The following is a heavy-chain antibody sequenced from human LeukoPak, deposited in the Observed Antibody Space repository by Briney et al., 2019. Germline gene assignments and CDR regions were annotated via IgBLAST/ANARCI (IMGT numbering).Heavy chain of an antibody. CDR1: GFTFSNYG. J-gene: IGHJ6*02. CDR3: AREDYGGNSDPSDPFYYYYGMDV. D-gene: IGHD4-17*01. V-gene: IGHV3-33*01. CDR2: IWYDGSNK. Sequence: GGSLRLSCAASGFTFSNYGMHWVRQAPGKGLEWVAVIWYDGSNKYYADSVKGRFTISRDNSKNTLYLQMNSLRAEDTAVCYCAREDYGGNSDPSDPFYYYYGMDVWGQGTTVTVSS.